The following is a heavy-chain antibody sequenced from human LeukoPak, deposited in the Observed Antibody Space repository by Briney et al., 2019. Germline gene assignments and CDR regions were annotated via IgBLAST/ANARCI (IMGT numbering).Heavy chain of an antibody. D-gene: IGHD2-21*02. J-gene: IGHJ6*02. CDR2: ISGSGGST. CDR1: GFTFSSYA. V-gene: IGHV3-23*01. CDR3: AKGGGDPAPYYYYGMDV. Sequence: PGGSLRLSCAASGFTFSSYAMSWVRQAPGKGLEWVSAISGSGGSTYYADSVKGRFTISRDNSKNTLYLQMNSLRAEDTAVYYCAKGGGDPAPYYYYGMDVWGQGTTVTVSS.